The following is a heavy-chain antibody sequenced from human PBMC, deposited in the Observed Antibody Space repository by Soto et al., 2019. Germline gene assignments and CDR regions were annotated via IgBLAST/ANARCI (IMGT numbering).Heavy chain of an antibody. J-gene: IGHJ4*02. CDR1: GYTFTNYA. CDR3: ARAVAVAADFDY. Sequence: ASVKVSCKASGYTFTNYAMHWMRQAPGQRLEWMGWINAGNGNTKYSQKFQGRVTITRDTSASTAYMELSSLRSEDTAVYYCARAVAVAADFDYWGQGTLVTVS. V-gene: IGHV1-3*01. CDR2: INAGNGNT. D-gene: IGHD6-19*01.